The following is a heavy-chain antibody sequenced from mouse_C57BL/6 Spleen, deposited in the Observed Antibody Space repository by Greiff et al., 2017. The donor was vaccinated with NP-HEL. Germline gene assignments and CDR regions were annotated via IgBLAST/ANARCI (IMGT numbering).Heavy chain of an antibody. D-gene: IGHD1-1*01. J-gene: IGHJ2*01. V-gene: IGHV1-80*01. CDR1: GYAFSSYW. CDR2: IYPGDGDT. Sequence: QVQLQQSGAELVKPGASVKISCKASGYAFSSYWMNWVKQRPGKGLEWIGQIYPGDGDTNYNGKFKGKATLTADKSSSTAYMQLSSLTSEDSAVYFCARVITTVVADYWGQGTTLTVSS. CDR3: ARVITTVVADY.